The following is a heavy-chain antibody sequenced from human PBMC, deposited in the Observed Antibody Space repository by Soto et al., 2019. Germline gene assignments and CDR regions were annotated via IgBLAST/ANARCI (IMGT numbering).Heavy chain of an antibody. D-gene: IGHD3-10*01. J-gene: IGHJ6*02. CDR3: ARAKGNVLLWFGEHYGMDV. CDR2: IYHSGST. Sequence: PSETLSLTCAVSGGSVSSSNWWSWVRQPPGKGLEWIGEIYHSGSTNYSPSLKSRVTISVDKSKNQFSLKLSSVTAADTAVYYCARAKGNVLLWFGEHYGMDVWGQGTTVTVSS. CDR1: GGSVSSSNW. V-gene: IGHV4-4*02.